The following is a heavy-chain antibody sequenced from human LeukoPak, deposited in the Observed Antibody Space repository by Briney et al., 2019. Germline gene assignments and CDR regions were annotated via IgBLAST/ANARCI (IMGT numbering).Heavy chain of an antibody. CDR2: ISAYNGDT. D-gene: IGHD6-6*01. V-gene: IGHV1-18*01. J-gene: IGHJ3*02. CDR1: VYTFTNYG. CDR3: AKAGSSEAFDI. Sequence: GASVKVSCKASVYTFTNYGINWVRQAPGQGLEWVGWISAYNGDTIYAQRLQGRVTMTTDTSTSTAYMELRSLRSDDTAAYYCAKAGSSEAFDIWGQGTMVTVSS.